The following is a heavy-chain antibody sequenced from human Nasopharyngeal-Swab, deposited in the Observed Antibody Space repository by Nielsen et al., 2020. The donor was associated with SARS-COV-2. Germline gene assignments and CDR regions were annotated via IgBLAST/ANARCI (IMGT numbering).Heavy chain of an antibody. J-gene: IGHJ3*02. V-gene: IGHV3-30*04. Sequence: GESLKISCAASGFTFSSYAMHWVHQAPGKGLEWVAVISYDGSNKYYADSVKGRFTISRDNSKNTLYLQMNSLRAEDTAVYYCAKGWGGSYVDAFDIWGQGTMVTVSS. CDR3: AKGWGGSYVDAFDI. CDR2: ISYDGSNK. CDR1: GFTFSSYA. D-gene: IGHD1-26*01.